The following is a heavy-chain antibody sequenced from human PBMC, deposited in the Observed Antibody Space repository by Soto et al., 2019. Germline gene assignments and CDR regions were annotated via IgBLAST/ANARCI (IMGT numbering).Heavy chain of an antibody. CDR3: AREGSYSAYNFAHGIQLWSFDF. CDR1: GGSISSGDYY. Sequence: PSETLSLTCTVSGGSISSGDYYWSWIRQPPGKGLEWIGYIYYSGSTYYNPSLKSRVTISVDASKNQFSLKLSSVTAADMAVYYCAREGSYSAYNFAHGIQLWSFDFWGQGALVTVSS. J-gene: IGHJ4*02. CDR2: IYYSGST. V-gene: IGHV4-30-4*01. D-gene: IGHD5-12*01.